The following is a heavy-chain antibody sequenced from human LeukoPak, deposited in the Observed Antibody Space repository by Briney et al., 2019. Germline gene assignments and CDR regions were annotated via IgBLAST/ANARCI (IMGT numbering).Heavy chain of an antibody. CDR3: ARLDYYGSGSYYNYFDY. CDR2: IYYSGST. V-gene: IGHV4-59*01. J-gene: IGHJ4*02. CDR1: GGSISSYY. D-gene: IGHD3-10*01. Sequence: SETLSLTCTVSGGSISSYYWSWIRQPPGKGLEWIGYIYYSGSTKYNPSLTSRVTISVDTSKNQFSLKLSSVTAADTAVYYCARLDYYGSGSYYNYFDYWGQGTLVTVSS.